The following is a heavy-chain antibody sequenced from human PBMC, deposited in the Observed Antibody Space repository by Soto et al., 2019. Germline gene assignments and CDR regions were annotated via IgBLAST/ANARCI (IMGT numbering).Heavy chain of an antibody. J-gene: IGHJ6*02. CDR2: VYYGGST. CDR3: AGGDYYHSSGYYFYYYTMDV. CDR1: GGSISSSSYY. Sequence: SETLSLTCTVSGGSISSSSYYWGWTRQPPGKGLEWIGNVYYGGSTYYNPSLKSRVTISVETSKSQFSLRLGSVTAADTAVYYCAGGDYYHSSGYYFYYYTMDVWGQGTTVTVSS. V-gene: IGHV4-39*01. D-gene: IGHD3-22*01.